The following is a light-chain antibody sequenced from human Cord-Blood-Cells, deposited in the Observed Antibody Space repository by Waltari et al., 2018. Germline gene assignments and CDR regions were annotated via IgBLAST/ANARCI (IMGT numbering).Light chain of an antibody. Sequence: QAALTQPASVSGSPGQSITISCTGTSSDVGSYNLVSWYQQHPGKAPKPMIYEGSKRPSGVSNRFSGSKSGNTASLTISGLQAEDEADYYCCSYAGSVFGTGTKVTVL. CDR2: EGS. J-gene: IGLJ1*01. CDR1: SSDVGSYNL. V-gene: IGLV2-23*01. CDR3: CSYAGSV.